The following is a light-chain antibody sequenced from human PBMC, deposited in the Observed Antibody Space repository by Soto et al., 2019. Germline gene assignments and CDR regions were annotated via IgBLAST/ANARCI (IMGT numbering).Light chain of an antibody. J-gene: IGLJ2*01. Sequence: QSALTQPPSASGSPGQSVTISCTGTSSDVGGYNYVSWYQQHPGKAPKLMIYEVSKRPSGVPDRFSGSKSGNTASLTVAGLQAEDEADYYCSSYAGRNNLGVFGGGTTVTVL. CDR1: SSDVGGYNY. V-gene: IGLV2-8*01. CDR3: SSYAGRNNLGV. CDR2: EVS.